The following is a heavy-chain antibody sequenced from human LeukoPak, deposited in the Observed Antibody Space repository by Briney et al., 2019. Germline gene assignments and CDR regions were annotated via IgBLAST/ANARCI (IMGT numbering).Heavy chain of an antibody. CDR1: GGSIRSHYW. D-gene: IGHD3-22*01. J-gene: IGHJ4*02. CDR3: ARIRYYYDIGFDY. Sequence: TLSLTCTVSGGSIRSHYWSWIRQPPGKGLEWLALIDWDDDKYYSTSLKTRLTISKDTSKNQVVLTMTNMDPVDTATYYCARIRYYYDIGFDYWAREPWSPSPQ. CDR2: IDWDDDK. V-gene: IGHV2-70*18.